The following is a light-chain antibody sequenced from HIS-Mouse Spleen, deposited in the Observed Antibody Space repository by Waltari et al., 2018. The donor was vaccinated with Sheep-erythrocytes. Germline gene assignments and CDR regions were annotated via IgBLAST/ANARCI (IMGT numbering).Light chain of an antibody. J-gene: IGKJ1*01. V-gene: IGKV1D-13*01. CDR2: DAS. CDR1: QGISSA. Sequence: AIQLTQSPSSLSAAVGDRATIPCRASQGISSALAWYQQKPGKAPKLLIYDASSLESGVPSRFSGSGSGTDFTLTISSLQPEDFATYYCQQFNNYPRTFGQGTKVEIK. CDR3: QQFNNYPRT.